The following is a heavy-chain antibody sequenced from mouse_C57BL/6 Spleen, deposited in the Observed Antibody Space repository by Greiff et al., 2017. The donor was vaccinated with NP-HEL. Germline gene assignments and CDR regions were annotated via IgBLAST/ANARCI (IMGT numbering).Heavy chain of an antibody. V-gene: IGHV1-80*01. CDR1: GYAFSSYW. CDR2: IYPGDGDT. Sequence: VKLVESGAELVKPGASVKISCKASGYAFSSYWMNWVKQRPGKGLEWIGQIYPGDGDTNYNGKFKGKATLTADKSSSTAYMQRSSLTSEDSAVYFCARWKSFYGSSSLISMDYWGQGTSVTVSS. D-gene: IGHD1-1*01. J-gene: IGHJ4*01. CDR3: ARWKSFYGSSSLISMDY.